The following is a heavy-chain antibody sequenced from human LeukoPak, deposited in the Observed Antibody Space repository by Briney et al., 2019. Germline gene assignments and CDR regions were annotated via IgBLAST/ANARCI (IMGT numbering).Heavy chain of an antibody. J-gene: IGHJ1*01. CDR3: ARGGGITMPRGVPRSAEYFQH. D-gene: IGHD3-10*01. V-gene: IGHV1-46*03. CDR2: INPSGGAT. Sequence: ASVKVSCKASGYTFTSYYMHWVRQAPGQGLEWMGIINPSGGATRYAQEFQGRVTMTRDTSTSTVYMELGSLRSEDTALYYCARGGGITMPRGVPRSAEYFQHWGQGTLVTVSS. CDR1: GYTFTSYY.